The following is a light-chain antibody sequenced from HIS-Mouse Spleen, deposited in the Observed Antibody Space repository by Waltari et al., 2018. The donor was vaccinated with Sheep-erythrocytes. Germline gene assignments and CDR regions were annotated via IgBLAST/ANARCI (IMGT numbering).Light chain of an antibody. CDR1: KLGDKY. Sequence: SYELTQPPSVSVSPGQTASITCSGDKLGDKYGCWYQQKPGQSPVLVIYQDSKRPSGIPERVAGSNSGNTATLTISGTQSMDEADYYCQAWDSSSWVVGGGTKLTVL. V-gene: IGLV3-1*01. J-gene: IGLJ3*02. CDR3: QAWDSSSWV. CDR2: QDS.